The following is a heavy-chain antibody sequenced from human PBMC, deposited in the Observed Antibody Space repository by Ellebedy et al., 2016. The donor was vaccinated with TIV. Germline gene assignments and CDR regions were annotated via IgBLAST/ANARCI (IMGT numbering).Heavy chain of an antibody. CDR3: AREQVGATD. V-gene: IGHV4-39*07. CDR1: GGSVSSGSYY. CDR2: IYYSGST. Sequence: SETLSLXXTVSGGSVSSGSYYWSWIRQPPGKGLEWIGSIYYSGSTYYNPSLKSRVTISVDTSKNQFSLKLSSVTAADTAVYYCAREQVGATDWGQGTLVTVSS. J-gene: IGHJ4*02. D-gene: IGHD1-26*01.